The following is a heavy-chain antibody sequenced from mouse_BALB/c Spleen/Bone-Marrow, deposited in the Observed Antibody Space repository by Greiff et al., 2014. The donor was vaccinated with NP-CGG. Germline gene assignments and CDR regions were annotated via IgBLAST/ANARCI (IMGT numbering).Heavy chain of an antibody. CDR1: GYTFTSYW. J-gene: IGHJ4*01. V-gene: IGHV1-87*01. Sequence: VKLMESGAELARPGASVKLSCKASGYTFTSYWMQWVKQRPGQGLEWIGAIYPGDGDTRYTQKFKGKATLTADKSSSTAYMQLSSLASEDSAVYYCARRGYAMDYWGQGTSVTVSS. CDR3: ARRGYAMDY. CDR2: IYPGDGDT.